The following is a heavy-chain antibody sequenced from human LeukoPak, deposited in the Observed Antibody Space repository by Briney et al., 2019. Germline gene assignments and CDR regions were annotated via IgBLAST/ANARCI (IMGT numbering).Heavy chain of an antibody. CDR2: IYYSGST. CDR1: GGSISSSSYY. J-gene: IGHJ5*02. CDR3: ARHRQSLWFGESRFDP. Sequence: SETLSLTCTVSGGSISSSSYYWGWICQPPGKGLEWIGSIYYSGSTYYNPSLKSRVTISVDTSKNQFSLKLSSVTAADTAVYYCARHRQSLWFGESRFDPWGQGTLVTVSS. V-gene: IGHV4-39*01. D-gene: IGHD3-10*01.